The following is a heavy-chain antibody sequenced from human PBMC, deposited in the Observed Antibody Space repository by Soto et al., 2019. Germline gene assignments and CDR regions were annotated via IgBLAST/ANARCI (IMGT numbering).Heavy chain of an antibody. V-gene: IGHV1-8*01. CDR2: VNPNNGDT. D-gene: IGHD3-10*01. J-gene: IGHJ4*02. Sequence: QVQLVQSGAELKKPGASVKVSCKASGYTFSNYDMNWVRQATGQGRGWIGWVNPNNGDTGYAQKFQGRVTLTTDISTTTAYMELTSLRSEDTAIYYCAKVSRKGSAIDFDYWGQGTLITVSS. CDR1: GYTFSNYD. CDR3: AKVSRKGSAIDFDY.